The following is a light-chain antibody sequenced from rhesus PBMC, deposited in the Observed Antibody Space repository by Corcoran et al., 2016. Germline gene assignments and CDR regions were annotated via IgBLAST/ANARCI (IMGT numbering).Light chain of an antibody. Sequence: DIQMTQSPSSLSASVGDRVTITCRASQGIRDYVSWYQQKPGKPPKPLCYAASRLEYGVSSRFSGRGTGTEFTLNISSLQPGDVASYYGLQGYNSPPLTFGGGTKVELK. CDR1: QGIRDY. CDR3: LQGYNSPPLT. V-gene: IGKV1-36*02. J-gene: IGKJ4*01. CDR2: AAS.